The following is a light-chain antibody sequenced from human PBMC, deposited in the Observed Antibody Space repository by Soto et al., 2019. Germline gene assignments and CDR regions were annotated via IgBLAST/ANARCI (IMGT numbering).Light chain of an antibody. V-gene: IGKV1-39*01. CDR3: QQSYGTPLT. CDR1: QSISNY. CDR2: AAS. J-gene: IGKJ4*01. Sequence: DMEMTQSPSSLSAFVGDRVTITCRASQSISNYLNWYQHKPGKVPKLLIYAASSLQSVVSTRFSGSGSGTDFTLTINSLQPEDFATYYCQQSYGTPLTFGGGTKIEIK.